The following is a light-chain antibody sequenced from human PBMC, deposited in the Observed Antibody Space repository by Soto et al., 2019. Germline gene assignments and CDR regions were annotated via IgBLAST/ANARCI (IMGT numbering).Light chain of an antibody. CDR2: DVT. V-gene: IGLV2-14*03. Sequence: QSALTQPASVSGSPGRSVTISCTGSSSYVGDFNYVSWYQHLPGRAPKLIIDDVTNRPSGISYRFSASKSGRTASLTISGLQAEDEADYYCSSYSSSSTHVVFGGGTKLTVL. J-gene: IGLJ2*01. CDR3: SSYSSSSTHVV. CDR1: SSYVGDFNY.